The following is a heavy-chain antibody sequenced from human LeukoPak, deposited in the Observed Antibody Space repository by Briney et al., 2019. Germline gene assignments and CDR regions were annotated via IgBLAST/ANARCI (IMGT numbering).Heavy chain of an antibody. V-gene: IGHV1-46*01. J-gene: IGHJ6*03. Sequence: GASVKVSCKASGYTFTSYYMHWVRQAPGQGLEWMGIINPSGGSTSYAQKFQGRVTMTRDMSTSTVYMELSSLRSEDTAVYYCARAYCSSTSCYVTPFRRNHRRGYYMDVWGKGTTVTVSS. D-gene: IGHD2-2*01. CDR2: INPSGGST. CDR3: ARAYCSSTSCYVTPFRRNHRRGYYMDV. CDR1: GYTFTSYY.